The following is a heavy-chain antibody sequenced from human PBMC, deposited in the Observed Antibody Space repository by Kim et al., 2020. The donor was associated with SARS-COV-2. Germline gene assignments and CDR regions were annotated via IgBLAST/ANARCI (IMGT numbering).Heavy chain of an antibody. V-gene: IGHV4-34*01. D-gene: IGHD3-10*01. CDR2: INHSGST. J-gene: IGHJ4*02. CDR3: ARGQLYGSGSYPTDPFDY. Sequence: SETLSLTCAVYGGSFSGYYWSWIRQPPGKGLEWIGEINHSGSTNYNPSLKSRVTISVDTSKNQFSLKLSSVTAADTAVYYCARGQLYGSGSYPTDPFDYWGQGTLVTVSS. CDR1: GGSFSGYY.